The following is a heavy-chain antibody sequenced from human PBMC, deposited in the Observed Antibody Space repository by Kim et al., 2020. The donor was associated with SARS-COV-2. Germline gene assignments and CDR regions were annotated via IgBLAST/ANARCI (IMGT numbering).Heavy chain of an antibody. D-gene: IGHD6-19*01. J-gene: IGHJ5*02. CDR1: GYSFTRFA. CDR2: INTNTGNP. Sequence: ASVKVSCKASGYSFTRFAMNWVRQAPGQGLEWMGWINTNTGNPTYAQGFTGRFVFSLDTSVSTAYLQISGLKAEDTAVYYCARGTAVAGTDWLDPWGQGTLVSVSS. CDR3: ARGTAVAGTDWLDP. V-gene: IGHV7-4-1*02.